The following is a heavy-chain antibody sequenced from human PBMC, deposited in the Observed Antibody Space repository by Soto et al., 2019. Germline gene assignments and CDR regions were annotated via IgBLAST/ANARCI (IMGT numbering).Heavy chain of an antibody. CDR2: ISGSGGST. V-gene: IGHV3-23*01. CDR1: GFTFSTYA. D-gene: IGHD2-15*01. CDR3: AKDLLPGYCSGGSCYPFDY. Sequence: PVGSLRLSCAASGFTFSTYAMSWVRQAPGKGLEWVSAISGSGGSTYYADSVKGRFTISRDNSKNTLYLQMNSLRAEDTAVYYCAKDLLPGYCSGGSCYPFDYWGQGTLVTVSS. J-gene: IGHJ4*02.